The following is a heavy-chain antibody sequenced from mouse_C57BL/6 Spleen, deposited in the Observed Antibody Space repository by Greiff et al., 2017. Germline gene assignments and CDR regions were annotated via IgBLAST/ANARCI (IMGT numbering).Heavy chain of an antibody. Sequence: EVHLVESGPGMVKPSQSLSLTCTVTGYSITSGYDWHWIRHFPGNKLEWMGYISYSGSTNYNPSLKSRISITHDTSKNHFFLKLNSVTTEDTATYYCARRDGSSYFDYWGQGTTLSVSS. CDR3: ARRDGSSYFDY. CDR2: ISYSGST. D-gene: IGHD1-1*01. J-gene: IGHJ2*01. V-gene: IGHV3-1*01. CDR1: GYSITSGYD.